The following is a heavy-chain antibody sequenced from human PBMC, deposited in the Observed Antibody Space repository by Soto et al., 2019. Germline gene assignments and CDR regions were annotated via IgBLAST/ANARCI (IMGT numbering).Heavy chain of an antibody. CDR1: GGSISSGGYS. Sequence: QLQLQESGSGLVKPSQTLSLTCAVSGGSISSGGYSWSWIRQPPGKGLEWIGYIYHSGSTYYNPSFKRRLTISVDSSKNQFSLRLSSVTAADTAVYYCARGHVVAIDYWGPGTLVTVAS. J-gene: IGHJ4*02. D-gene: IGHD2-21*01. CDR3: ARGHVVAIDY. V-gene: IGHV4-30-2*01. CDR2: IYHSGST.